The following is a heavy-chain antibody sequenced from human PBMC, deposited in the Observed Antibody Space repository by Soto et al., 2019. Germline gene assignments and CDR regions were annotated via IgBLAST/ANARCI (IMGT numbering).Heavy chain of an antibody. CDR2: IIPIFGKV. V-gene: IGHV1-69*01. CDR3: ARGGSAAASAGLGYYNYPMDV. Sequence: QVQLVQSGAEVKKPGSSVKVSCKASGGTFNSYALSWVRQASGQGLEWMGGIIPIFGKVNFAQNFQGRVTITADECTSTAYMELRSLGSEDTAVYYCARGGSAAASAGLGYYNYPMDVWGQGTTVIVSS. J-gene: IGHJ6*02. CDR1: GGTFNSYA. D-gene: IGHD3-16*01.